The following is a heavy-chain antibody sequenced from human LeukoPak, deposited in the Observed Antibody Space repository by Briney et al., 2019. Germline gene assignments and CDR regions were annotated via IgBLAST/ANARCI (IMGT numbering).Heavy chain of an antibody. D-gene: IGHD3-16*02. CDR3: ARSDIWGSYRFLDY. Sequence: SETLSLTCTVSGASISNFYWSWIRQAPGQGLEWIGYMLYSGSTNQKPSLRSRVTISVDTSKNQVSLKLSSVTAADTAVYYCARSDIWGSYRFLDYWGQGILVTVSS. V-gene: IGHV4-59*08. J-gene: IGHJ4*01. CDR2: MLYSGST. CDR1: GASISNFY.